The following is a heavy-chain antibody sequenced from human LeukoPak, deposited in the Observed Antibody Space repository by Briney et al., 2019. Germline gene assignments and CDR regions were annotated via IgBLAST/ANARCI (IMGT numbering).Heavy chain of an antibody. Sequence: SETLSHTCTVSCGSISSSSYYWGWIRQPPGKGLEWIGRIYYSGSTYYNPSLKSRVPISVDTSKTQFSLKLSSVTAADTAVYYCARQDCSSTSCYLDYWGQGTLVTVSS. CDR2: IYYSGST. CDR3: ARQDCSSTSCYLDY. CDR1: CGSISSSSYY. J-gene: IGHJ4*02. D-gene: IGHD2-2*01. V-gene: IGHV4-39*01.